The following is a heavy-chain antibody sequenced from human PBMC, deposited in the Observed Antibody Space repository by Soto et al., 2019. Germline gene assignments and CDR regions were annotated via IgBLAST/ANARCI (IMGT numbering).Heavy chain of an antibody. J-gene: IGHJ6*02. CDR1: GFTFSIYA. V-gene: IGHV3-23*01. CDR3: AKGQSSSWTQTVGMDV. D-gene: IGHD6-13*01. Sequence: EVQLLESGGGLVQPGGSLRLSCAASGFTFSIYAMSWVRQAPGNGLVWVSGIDVSGASTYYADAVKGRFTISRDDSKNTLYLHVNGLRAEDTAVYYCAKGQSSSWTQTVGMDVWGQGTTVTVSS. CDR2: IDVSGAST.